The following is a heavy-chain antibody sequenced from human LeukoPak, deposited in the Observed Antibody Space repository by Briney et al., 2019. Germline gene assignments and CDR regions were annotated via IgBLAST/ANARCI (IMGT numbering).Heavy chain of an antibody. V-gene: IGHV4-59*01. Sequence: PSGTLSLTCTVSGGSISSYYWSWIRQPPGKGLEWIGYIYYSWSTNYNPSLKSRVTISVDTSKNQFSLKLSSVTAADTAVYYCAREAAAGVDYWGQGTLVTVSS. J-gene: IGHJ4*02. CDR1: GGSISSYY. CDR3: AREAAAGVDY. D-gene: IGHD6-13*01. CDR2: IYYSWST.